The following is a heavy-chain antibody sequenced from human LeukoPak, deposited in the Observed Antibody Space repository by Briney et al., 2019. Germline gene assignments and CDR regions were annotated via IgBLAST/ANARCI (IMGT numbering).Heavy chain of an antibody. CDR1: GFTFKNHG. V-gene: IGHV3-33*06. J-gene: IGHJ4*02. CDR2: IWYDGSNK. D-gene: IGHD6-6*01. Sequence: GRSLSLSCAASGFTFKNHGMHWVRQAPGKGLEWVAIIWYDGSNKYYADSVKGRFTISRDNSKNTLYLQMNSLRAEDTAVYYCAKDIAARYLDYWGQGTLVTVSS. CDR3: AKDIAARYLDY.